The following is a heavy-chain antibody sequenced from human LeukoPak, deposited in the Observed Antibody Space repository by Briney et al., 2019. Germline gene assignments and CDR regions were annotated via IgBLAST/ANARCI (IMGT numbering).Heavy chain of an antibody. J-gene: IGHJ3*02. V-gene: IGHV3-23*01. CDR1: GFTFSSYA. CDR3: AKGKINHDGAFDI. CDR2: ISGSGGST. Sequence: GGSLRLSCAASGFTFSSYAMSWVRQAPGKGLEWVSAISGSGGSTHYAESVRGRFSLSRDNFEKTLYLQMNRLRAEDTAVYYCAKGKINHDGAFDIWGQGTRVIVAS. D-gene: IGHD1-14*01.